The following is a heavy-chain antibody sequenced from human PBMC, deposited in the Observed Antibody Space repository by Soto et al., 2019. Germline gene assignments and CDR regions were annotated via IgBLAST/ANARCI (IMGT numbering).Heavy chain of an antibody. CDR1: GGSISSGNYY. CDR2: ISYSGST. Sequence: QVQLQESGPGLVKPSQTLSLTCTVSGGSISSGNYYWSWIRQPPGKGLEWIGFISYSGSTYYNPSLKRLVTISVDTSKNQFSLNLNSVTAADTAVYYCSPMGTSAKGLYYFEYWGQGTLVTVSS. D-gene: IGHD1-1*01. J-gene: IGHJ4*02. CDR3: SPMGTSAKGLYYFEY. V-gene: IGHV4-30-4*01.